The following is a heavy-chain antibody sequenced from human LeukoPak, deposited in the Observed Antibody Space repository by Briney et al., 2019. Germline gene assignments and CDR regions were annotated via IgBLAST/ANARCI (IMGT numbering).Heavy chain of an antibody. D-gene: IGHD5-12*01. J-gene: IGHJ4*02. V-gene: IGHV3-66*01. Sequence: GGSLRLSCAASEFSVGSNYVTWVRQAPGKGLEWVSLIYSDGSTYYADSVKGRFTISRDNAKNSLYLQMNSLRAEDTAVYYCAREGGYSGYDLYWGQGTLVTVSS. CDR1: EFSVGSNY. CDR2: IYSDGST. CDR3: AREGGYSGYDLY.